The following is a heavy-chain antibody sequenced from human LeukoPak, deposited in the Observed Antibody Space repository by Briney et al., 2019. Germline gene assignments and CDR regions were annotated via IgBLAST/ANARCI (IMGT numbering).Heavy chain of an antibody. CDR3: ARWASIAARPDADY. CDR2: INAGNGNT. J-gene: IGHJ4*02. D-gene: IGHD6-6*01. CDR1: GYTFTSYA. V-gene: IGHV1-3*01. Sequence: PLASVKVSCKASGYTFTSYAMHWVRQAPGQRLEWMGWINAGNGNTKYSQKFQGRVTITRDTSASTAYMELSSLRSDDTAVYYCARWASIAARPDADYWGQGTLVTVSS.